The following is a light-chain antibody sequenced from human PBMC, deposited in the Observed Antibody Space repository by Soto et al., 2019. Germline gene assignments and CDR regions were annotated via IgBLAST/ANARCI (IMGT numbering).Light chain of an antibody. CDR1: QSVSTN. J-gene: IGKJ1*01. CDR3: QQNDDSPGT. Sequence: EIVLTQSPATLSLSPGEGGTLSCRASQSVSTNLAWYQQKPGQAPRLLIYGASNRATAIPDRFSGSGSGTDFTLTISRLEPEDFAVYYCQQNDDSPGTFGQGTKVDIK. V-gene: IGKV3-20*01. CDR2: GAS.